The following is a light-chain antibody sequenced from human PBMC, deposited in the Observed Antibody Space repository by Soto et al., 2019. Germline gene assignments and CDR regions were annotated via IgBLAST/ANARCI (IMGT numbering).Light chain of an antibody. V-gene: IGKV1-5*01. Sequence: DIQMTQSPSTLSASVGDRVTITCRASQSISSWLAWYQQKPGIAPKLLIYDASSLESGVPSRFSGSGSGTEFTLTISSLQPDDFATYYCQQYNSYAIFTFGPGTKVDIK. CDR1: QSISSW. CDR3: QQYNSYAIFT. J-gene: IGKJ3*01. CDR2: DAS.